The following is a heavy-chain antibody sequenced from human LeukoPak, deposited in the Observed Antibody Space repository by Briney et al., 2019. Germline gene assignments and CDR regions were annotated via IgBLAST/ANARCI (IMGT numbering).Heavy chain of an antibody. Sequence: WVRQPPGKGLEWIGNIYYSGSTYFNPSLRSRVTISVDTSKNQFSLKLSSVTAADTAVYYRARHHYATGGDYWGQGTLVTVSS. CDR2: IYYSGST. J-gene: IGHJ4*02. V-gene: IGHV4-39*01. D-gene: IGHD2-15*01. CDR3: ARHHYATGGDY.